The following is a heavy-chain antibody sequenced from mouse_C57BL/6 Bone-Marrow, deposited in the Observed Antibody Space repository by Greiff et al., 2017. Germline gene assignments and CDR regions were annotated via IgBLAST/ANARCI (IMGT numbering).Heavy chain of an antibody. D-gene: IGHD1-1*01. V-gene: IGHV14-3*01. CDR2: IDPANGNT. CDR3: ARQDYYGSSGWYFDV. Sequence: VQLQQSVAELVRPGASVKLSCTASGFNIKNTYMHWVKQRPEQGLEWIGRIDPANGNTKYAPKFQGKATLTADTSSNTAYLQLSSLTSEDTAIYYCARQDYYGSSGWYFDVWGTGTTVTVSS. CDR1: GFNIKNTY. J-gene: IGHJ1*03.